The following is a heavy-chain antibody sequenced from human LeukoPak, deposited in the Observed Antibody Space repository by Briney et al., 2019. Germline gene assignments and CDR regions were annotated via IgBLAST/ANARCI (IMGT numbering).Heavy chain of an antibody. CDR2: IFGSGGST. V-gene: IGHV3-23*01. CDR1: GFTFSSYA. D-gene: IGHD2-2*02. J-gene: IGHJ4*02. Sequence: PGGSLRLSCAASGFTFSSYAMSWVRPAPGKALEWVSDIFGSGGSTYYADSVKGRFTISGDNSKNTLYLQMNSLRAEDTAVYYCGKGTYQLLYIHFDYSGQGTLVTVSS. CDR3: GKGTYQLLYIHFDY.